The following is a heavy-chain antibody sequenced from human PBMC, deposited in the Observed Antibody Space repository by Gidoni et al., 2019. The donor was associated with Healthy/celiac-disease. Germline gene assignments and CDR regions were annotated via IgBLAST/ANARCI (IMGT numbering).Heavy chain of an antibody. CDR3: ARGSIVVVPAANSYWYFDL. V-gene: IGHV3-21*01. CDR1: GITFSSYS. CDR2: ISSSSSYI. J-gene: IGHJ2*01. Sequence: EVQLVESGGGLVKPGGSLRLSCAASGITFSSYSMNWVRQAPGKGLEWVSSISSSSSYIYYADSVKGRFTISRDNAKNSLYLQMNSLRAEDTAVYYCARGSIVVVPAANSYWYFDLWGRGTLVTVSS. D-gene: IGHD2-2*01.